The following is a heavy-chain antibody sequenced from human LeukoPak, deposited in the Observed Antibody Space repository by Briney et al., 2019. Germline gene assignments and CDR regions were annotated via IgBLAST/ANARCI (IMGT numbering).Heavy chain of an antibody. J-gene: IGHJ3*02. V-gene: IGHV1-18*01. D-gene: IGHD3-3*01. CDR1: GYTFTSYG. CDR3: ARDRERYDFWSGYYTTEDAFDI. Sequence: ASVKVSCKASGYTFTSYGISWVRQAPGQGLEWMGWISAYNGNTNYAQKLQGRVTMTTDTSTSTAYMELRSLRSDDTAVYYCARDRERYDFWSGYYTTEDAFDIWGQGTMVTVS. CDR2: ISAYNGNT.